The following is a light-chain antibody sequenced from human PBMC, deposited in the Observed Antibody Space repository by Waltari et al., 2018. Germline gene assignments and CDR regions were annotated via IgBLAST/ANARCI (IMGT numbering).Light chain of an antibody. CDR2: SNN. CDR3: ATWDDSLNGVV. J-gene: IGLJ3*02. CDR1: RSNIGPNT. V-gene: IGLV1-44*01. Sequence: QSVLTQPPSASGTPGQGVTISCSGSRSNIGPNTVNWYQQLPGTAPKVLIYSNNQRPSGVPGRFSGSKSGTSASLAVSGLQSEDEGDYYCATWDDSLNGVVFGGGTKLTVL.